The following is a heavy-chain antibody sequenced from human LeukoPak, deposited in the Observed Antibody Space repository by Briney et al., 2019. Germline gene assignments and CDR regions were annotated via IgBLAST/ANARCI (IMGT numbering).Heavy chain of an antibody. CDR3: ARLYFDTNSYSDY. V-gene: IGHV5-51*01. CDR2: IYPADSDT. CDR1: GYIFTTYW. Sequence: GEPLKISCEGSGYIFTTYWIGWGRQLGGKGLEWMGIIYPADSDTRYSPSFQGQVTISADKSISTAYLQWSSLKASDTAMYYCARLYFDTNSYSDYWGQGTLVTVSS. J-gene: IGHJ4*02. D-gene: IGHD3-22*01.